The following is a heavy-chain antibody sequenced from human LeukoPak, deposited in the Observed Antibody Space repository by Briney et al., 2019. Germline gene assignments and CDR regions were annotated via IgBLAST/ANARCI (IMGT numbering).Heavy chain of an antibody. Sequence: GGSLRLSCTASGFIFSNYILHWVRQAPGKGLEWVAVISYDGSIKYYADSVKGRFTISRDNSKNTLYLQMNSLRAEDTAVYYCARESSGGFDNWAQGTLVTVSS. CDR3: ARESSGGFDN. V-gene: IGHV3-30-3*01. J-gene: IGHJ4*02. CDR1: GFIFSNYI. D-gene: IGHD3-3*01. CDR2: ISYDGSIK.